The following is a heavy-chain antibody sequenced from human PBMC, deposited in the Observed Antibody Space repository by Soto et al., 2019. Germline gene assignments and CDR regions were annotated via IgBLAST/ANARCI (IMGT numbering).Heavy chain of an antibody. CDR2: ITGNGGAI. CDR3: AKVEWYVPQGDY. D-gene: IGHD3-3*01. J-gene: IGHJ4*02. CDR1: GFTFGNFA. V-gene: IGHV3-23*01. Sequence: EVQLLESGGGLVQPGGSLRLSCVASGFTFGNFAMSWVRQAPGKGLEWVSTITGNGGAISYADSVKGRFTISRDNSKNTLFLRMNSLTSDDTALYYCAKVEWYVPQGDYWGQGTLVTVSS.